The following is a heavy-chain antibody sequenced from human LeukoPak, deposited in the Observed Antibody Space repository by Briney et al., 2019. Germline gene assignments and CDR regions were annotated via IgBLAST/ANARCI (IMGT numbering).Heavy chain of an antibody. CDR3: AREGEAFDI. CDR1: GFTFDDYA. V-gene: IGHV3-9*03. J-gene: IGHJ3*02. CDR2: ISWNSGSI. D-gene: IGHD3-10*01. Sequence: GGSLRLSCAASGFTFDDYAMHWVRQAPGKGLEWVSGISWNSGSIGYADSVKGRFSISRDNAKNSLYLQMNSLRAEDMAVYFCAREGEAFDIWGQGTMVTVSS.